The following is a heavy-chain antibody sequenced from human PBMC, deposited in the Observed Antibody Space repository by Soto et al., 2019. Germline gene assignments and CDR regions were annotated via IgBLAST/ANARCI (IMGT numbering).Heavy chain of an antibody. V-gene: IGHV3-53*01. Sequence: GGSLRLSCAASGFTVSSNYMSWVRQAPGKGLEWVSVIYSGGSTYYADSVKGRFTISRDNSKNTLYLQMNSLRAEDTAVYYCARDMTSFWSGYYRGYYYGMDVWGQGTTVTASS. CDR3: ARDMTSFWSGYYRGYYYGMDV. J-gene: IGHJ6*02. D-gene: IGHD3-3*01. CDR2: IYSGGST. CDR1: GFTVSSNY.